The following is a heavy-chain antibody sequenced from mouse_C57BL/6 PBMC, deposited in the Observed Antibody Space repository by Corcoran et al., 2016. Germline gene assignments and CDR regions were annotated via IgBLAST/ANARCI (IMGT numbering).Heavy chain of an antibody. CDR3: ARSGDGYQAYYFDY. J-gene: IGHJ2*01. CDR2: INTYSGVP. V-gene: IGHV9-3*01. D-gene: IGHD2-3*01. Sequence: QIQLVQSGPELKKPGETVKISCKASGYTFTTYGMSWVKQAPGKGLKWMGWINTYSGVPTYADDFKGRFAFSLETSASTTYLQINNLKNEDTATYFCARSGDGYQAYYFDYWGQGTTLTVSS. CDR1: GYTFTTYG.